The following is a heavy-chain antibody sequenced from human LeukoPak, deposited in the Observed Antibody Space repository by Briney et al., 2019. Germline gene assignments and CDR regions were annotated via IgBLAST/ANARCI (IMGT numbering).Heavy chain of an antibody. CDR3: ARLDYGGKGHYYYYMDV. D-gene: IGHD4-23*01. Sequence: GGSLRLSCAASGFTFDDYGMSWVRQAPGKGLEWVSGINWNGGSTGYADSVKGRFTISRDNAKNSLYLQMNSLRAEDTALYYCARLDYGGKGHYYYYMDVWGKGTTVTISS. V-gene: IGHV3-20*04. CDR2: INWNGGST. CDR1: GFTFDDYG. J-gene: IGHJ6*03.